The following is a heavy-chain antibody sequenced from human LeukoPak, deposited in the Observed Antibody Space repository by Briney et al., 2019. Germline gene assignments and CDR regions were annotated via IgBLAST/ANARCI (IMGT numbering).Heavy chain of an antibody. CDR2: IYHSGST. J-gene: IGHJ5*02. V-gene: IGHV4-30-2*01. Sequence: PSETLSLTCAVSGGSISSGGYSWSWIRQPPGKGLEWIGYIYHSGSTYYNPSLKSRVTISVDRSKNQFSLNLSSVTAADTAVYYCARAPGRIAAAGTQRTWFDPWGQGTLVTVSS. CDR3: ARAPGRIAAAGTQRTWFDP. CDR1: GGSISSGGYS. D-gene: IGHD6-13*01.